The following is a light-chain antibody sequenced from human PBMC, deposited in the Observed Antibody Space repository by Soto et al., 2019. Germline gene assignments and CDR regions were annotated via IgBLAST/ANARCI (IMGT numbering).Light chain of an antibody. V-gene: IGKV1-39*01. CDR3: QQSFAAPVT. Sequence: IQMTRSPSSLSASIGDRVTITCRASQIINTFLNWYQQKPGKAPKLLIYGASNLQSGVPSRFIGSGSGTHFTLSINSPRPEDFATYYCQQSFAAPVTFGGGTKVDIK. CDR1: QIINTF. CDR2: GAS. J-gene: IGKJ4*01.